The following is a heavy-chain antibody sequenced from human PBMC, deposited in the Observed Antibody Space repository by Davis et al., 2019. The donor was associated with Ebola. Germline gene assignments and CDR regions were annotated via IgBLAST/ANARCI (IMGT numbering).Heavy chain of an antibody. D-gene: IGHD1-26*01. J-gene: IGHJ3*01. CDR3: VRHPVGLSDAFDL. V-gene: IGHV4-34*01. CDR1: GGSLSGYF. Sequence: MPSETLSLTCAVHGGSLSGYFWTWIRQSPGKGLEWIGTISQSGSITDYNSSLKSRVTVSVDRSKNQFSLRLNSVTVADTAVYYCVRHPVGLSDAFDLWGQGRLVAVSS. CDR2: ISQSGSIT.